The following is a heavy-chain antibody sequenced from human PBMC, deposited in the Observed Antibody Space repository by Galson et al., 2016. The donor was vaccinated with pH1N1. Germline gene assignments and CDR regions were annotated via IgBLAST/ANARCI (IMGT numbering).Heavy chain of an antibody. V-gene: IGHV3-23*01. D-gene: IGHD4-17*01. CDR2: ITPSGHLT. J-gene: IGHJ4*02. Sequence: SLRLSCAASGFIFSSYGMHWVRQAPGKGLEWVSAITPSGHLTSDADSVKGRFTISRDNSKNTLYLQMNSLRAEDTAIYYCARDHQRSLDYWGQGTLVTVSS. CDR1: GFIFSSYG. CDR3: ARDHQRSLDY.